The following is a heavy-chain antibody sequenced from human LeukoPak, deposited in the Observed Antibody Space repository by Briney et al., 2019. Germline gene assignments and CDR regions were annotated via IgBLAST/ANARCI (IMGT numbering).Heavy chain of an antibody. V-gene: IGHV3-74*01. Sequence: GGSLRLSCAASGFTFSSYWLHWVRQAPGKGLVWVSRIKGDERSTNYADSVKGRFTISRDNAKNTVYLEMDSLRAEDTAVYYCVRGQLWSYYHDYWGQGTLVTVSS. CDR3: VRGQLWSYYHDY. D-gene: IGHD5-18*01. CDR1: GFTFSSYW. J-gene: IGHJ4*02. CDR2: IKGDERST.